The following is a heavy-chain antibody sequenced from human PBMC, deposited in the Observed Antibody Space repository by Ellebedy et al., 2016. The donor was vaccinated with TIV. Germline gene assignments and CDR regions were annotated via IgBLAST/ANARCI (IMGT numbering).Heavy chain of an antibody. CDR2: INGGSFVT. V-gene: IGHV3-48*04. J-gene: IGHJ5*02. Sequence: GGSLRLXCAASGFTFSSFSMNWVRQVPGKGLEWLAYINGGSFVTYYADSVRGRFTISRDNAKNSLNLQMNTLRAEDTAVYYCARVGEYTNDPPDLWGQGALVTVSS. CDR3: ARVGEYTNDPPDL. D-gene: IGHD1-1*01. CDR1: GFTFSSFS.